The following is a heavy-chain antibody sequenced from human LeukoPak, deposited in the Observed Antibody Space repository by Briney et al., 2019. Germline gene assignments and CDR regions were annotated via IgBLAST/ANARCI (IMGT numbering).Heavy chain of an antibody. CDR2: INAGNGNT. J-gene: IGHJ6*02. V-gene: IGHV1-3*01. CDR1: GYTFTSYA. CDR3: ARTYYDFWSGYYPPALYYYYGMDV. D-gene: IGHD3-3*01. Sequence: GASVKVSCKASGYTFTSYAMHWVRQAPGQRLEWMGWINAGNGNTKYSQKFQGRVTITRDTSASTAYMELSSLRSEDTAVYYCARTYYDFWSGYYPPALYYYYGMDVWGQGTTVTASS.